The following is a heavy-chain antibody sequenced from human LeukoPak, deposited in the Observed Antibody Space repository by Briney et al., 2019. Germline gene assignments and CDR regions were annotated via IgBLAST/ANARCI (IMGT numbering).Heavy chain of an antibody. Sequence: GGSLRLSCAASGFTFSSYWMSWVRQAPGKGLEWVANIKEDGSEGYYVDSVKGRFTISRDNAKNSLYLQMNSLRAEDTAVYYCASGGRGTYYGSGSYVDFWGQGTLVTVSS. CDR2: IKEDGSEG. V-gene: IGHV3-7*01. J-gene: IGHJ4*02. CDR1: GFTFSSYW. D-gene: IGHD3-10*01. CDR3: ASGGRGTYYGSGSYVDF.